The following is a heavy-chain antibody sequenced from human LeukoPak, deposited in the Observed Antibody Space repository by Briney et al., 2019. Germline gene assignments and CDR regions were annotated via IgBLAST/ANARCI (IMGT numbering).Heavy chain of an antibody. J-gene: IGHJ5*02. D-gene: IGHD2-15*01. CDR3: ARAGGRSWFDP. CDR2: INPNSGGT. CDR1: GYTFSGSY. V-gene: IGHV1-2*06. Sequence: ASVKVSCKASGYTFSGSYMHWVRQAPGQGPEWMGRINPNSGGTNYAQKFQGRVTMTTDTSMSTAYMELSRLTSDDTAVYYCARAGGRSWFDPWGQGTLVTVSS.